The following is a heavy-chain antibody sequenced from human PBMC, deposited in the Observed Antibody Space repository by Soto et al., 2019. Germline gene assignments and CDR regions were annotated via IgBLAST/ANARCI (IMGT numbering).Heavy chain of an antibody. D-gene: IGHD2-2*01. CDR2: ISGSGRNT. CDR1: GFTFGNYG. J-gene: IGHJ4*02. Sequence: PGGSLSLSCAASGFTFGNYGMSWVGLAPGRGLEWVSGISGSGRNTYYADSAKGRFTISRDNSKETVLLQMNSLRPEDTATYYCAKDMDLFIEVVPAATGSFDFWGQGTLVTVSS. CDR3: AKDMDLFIEVVPAATGSFDF. V-gene: IGHV3-23*01.